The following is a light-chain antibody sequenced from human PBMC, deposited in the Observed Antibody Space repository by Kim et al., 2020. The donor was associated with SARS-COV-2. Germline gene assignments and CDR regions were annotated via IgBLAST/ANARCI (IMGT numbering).Light chain of an antibody. Sequence: DIVMTQSPDSLAVSLGERATINCKSSQSVLYSSNSKSALAWYQQKSGQPPKLLLYWASTRESGVPDRFSGSGSGTDFTLTISCLQAEDVSVYDCQQFFAAHPSFGQGTRLEI. J-gene: IGKJ2*03. V-gene: IGKV4-1*01. CDR3: QQFFAAHPS. CDR1: QSVLYSSNSKSA. CDR2: WAS.